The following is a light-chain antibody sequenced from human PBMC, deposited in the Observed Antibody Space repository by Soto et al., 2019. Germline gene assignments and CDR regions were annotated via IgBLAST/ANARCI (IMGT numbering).Light chain of an antibody. J-gene: IGLJ3*02. CDR1: SSNIGAGYD. CDR3: QSYDSSQSGSV. CDR2: GNS. V-gene: IGLV1-40*01. Sequence: QSVLTQPPSVSGAPGQRVTISCTGSSSNIGAGYDVHWYQQLPGTAPKLLIYGNSNRPSGVPDRFSGSKSGTSASLAITGLHAEDEADYYCQSYDSSQSGSVFGGGTKLTVL.